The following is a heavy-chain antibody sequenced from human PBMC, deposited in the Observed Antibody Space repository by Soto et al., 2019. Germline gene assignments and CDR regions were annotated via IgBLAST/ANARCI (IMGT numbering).Heavy chain of an antibody. CDR1: GFTFSSYG. CDR2: ISYDGSNK. V-gene: IGHV3-30*03. J-gene: IGHJ3*02. D-gene: IGHD2-21*02. Sequence: QVQLVESGGGVVQPGRSLRLSCAASGFTFSSYGMHWVRQAPGKGLEWVAVISYDGSNKYYADSVKGRFTISRDNSKNTLYLQMNSLRAEDTAVYYCATLGRSCGGDCLQGAFDIWGQGTMVTVSS. CDR3: ATLGRSCGGDCLQGAFDI.